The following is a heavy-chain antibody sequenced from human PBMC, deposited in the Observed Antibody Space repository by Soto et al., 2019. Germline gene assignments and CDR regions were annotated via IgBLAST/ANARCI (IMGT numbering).Heavy chain of an antibody. J-gene: IGHJ6*02. CDR2: IIPIFGTA. V-gene: IGHV1-69*01. CDR1: GGTFSSYA. D-gene: IGHD2-2*01. Sequence: QVQLVQSGAEVKKPGSSVKVSCKASGGTFSSYAISWVRQAPGQGLEWMGGIIPIFGTANYAQKFQGRVTITADEATSTAYMDLRSLRSEDTAVYYCARGGAVVVVPAATRYYGMDVWGQGPTVTVSS. CDR3: ARGGAVVVVPAATRYYGMDV.